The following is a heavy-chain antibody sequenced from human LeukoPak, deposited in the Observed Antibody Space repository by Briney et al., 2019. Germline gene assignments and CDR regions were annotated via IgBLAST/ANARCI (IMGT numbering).Heavy chain of an antibody. CDR2: IRNDGSDT. CDR1: GFTFSDNG. Sequence: PGGSLGLSCTASGFTFSDNGMHWSRQAPGRGLEWVAFIRNDGSDTYYADSVKGRFTISRDNAKNTLYLKMNSLTTEDTAVYYCVKDNPVCHVWGKGTTVAVSS. J-gene: IGHJ6*04. D-gene: IGHD2-8*01. CDR3: VKDNPVCHV. V-gene: IGHV3-30*02.